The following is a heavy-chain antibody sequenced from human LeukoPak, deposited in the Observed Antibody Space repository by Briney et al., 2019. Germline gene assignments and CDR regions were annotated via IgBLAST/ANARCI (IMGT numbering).Heavy chain of an antibody. J-gene: IGHJ4*02. V-gene: IGHV3-30*02. CDR1: RFTFSGYG. Sequence: GGSLRLSCAGSRFTFSGYGMHWARQAPGKGLEWVAFIHYDGSDKYYADSVKGRFTISRDNSKNTLYLEMNSLRAEDTAVYYCAKDLGNSFDYWGQGTLVTVSS. CDR3: AKDLGNSFDY. CDR2: IHYDGSDK. D-gene: IGHD4-23*01.